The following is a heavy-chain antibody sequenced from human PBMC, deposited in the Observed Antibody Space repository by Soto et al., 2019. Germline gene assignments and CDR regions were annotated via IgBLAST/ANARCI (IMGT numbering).Heavy chain of an antibody. CDR2: MDTNSGST. CDR1: GYTFTTYD. V-gene: IGHV1-8*01. CDR3: ARERKFDFWRKGLDV. D-gene: IGHD3-3*01. Sequence: GASVKVSFKASGYTFTTYDINWLRQAPGQGLEWLGWMDTNSGSTGYAQNFQGRITMTRNISRNTAHMELSSLPSEDTAVYYCARERKFDFWRKGLDVWGQGTTVTVSS. J-gene: IGHJ6*02.